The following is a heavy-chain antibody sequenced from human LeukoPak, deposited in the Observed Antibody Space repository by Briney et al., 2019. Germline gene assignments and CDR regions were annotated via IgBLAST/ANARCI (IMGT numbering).Heavy chain of an antibody. CDR1: RFTFSGYW. J-gene: IGHJ4*02. D-gene: IGHD5-12*01. V-gene: IGHV3-7*05. CDR3: TKDRGPFDY. CDR2: IKQDGSNK. Sequence: PGGSLRLSCAASRFTFSGYWMSWVSQAPGKGLEWVANIKQDGSNKYYVDSVKGRFTISRNNAKNSLYLQMNSLRAEDTAMYYCTKDRGPFDYWGQGTLVTVSS.